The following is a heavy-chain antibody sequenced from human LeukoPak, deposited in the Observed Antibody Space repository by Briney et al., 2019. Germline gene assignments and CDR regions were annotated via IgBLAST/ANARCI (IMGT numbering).Heavy chain of an antibody. D-gene: IGHD6-13*01. J-gene: IGHJ4*02. CDR2: IWYDGSKE. V-gene: IGHV3-33*01. CDR1: GFTFSSYG. Sequence: PGGSLRLSCAASGFTFSSYGFHWVRQAPGKGLEWVAVIWYDGSKEYYADSVKGRFTISRDNAKNTVYLQMNSLRAEDTAVYYCARAESSNCFDFWGQGTLVTVSS. CDR3: ARAESSNCFDF.